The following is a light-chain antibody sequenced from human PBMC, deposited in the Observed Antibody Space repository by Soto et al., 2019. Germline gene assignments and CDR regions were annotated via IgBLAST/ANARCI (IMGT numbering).Light chain of an antibody. CDR1: QSISDW. J-gene: IGKJ1*01. V-gene: IGKV1-5*01. CDR2: DAS. CDR3: QQYNGYSWT. Sequence: DIQMTQSPSTLSASVGDRVTITCRASQSISDWLAWYQQKPGKAPKLLIYDASRLESGVPSRFSGSGSGTEFTLTISSLQPDDFATYYCQQYNGYSWTFGQGTKVDIK.